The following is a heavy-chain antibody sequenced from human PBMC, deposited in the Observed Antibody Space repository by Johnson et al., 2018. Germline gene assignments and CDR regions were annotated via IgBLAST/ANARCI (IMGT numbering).Heavy chain of an antibody. V-gene: IGHV3-7*03. D-gene: IGHD2-21*02. CDR2: IKEDGSEK. J-gene: IGHJ3*02. CDR1: GFSFSNSW. Sequence: EVRLLESGGGLVQPGGSLRLFCVASGFSFSNSWMTWVRQAPGKGLEWVANIKEDGSEKFYVDSVKGRFTISRDNAKNALYLQISSLRVEDTALYYCAKGVVVVLTANAFDIWGQGTMVTVSS. CDR3: AKGVVVVLTANAFDI.